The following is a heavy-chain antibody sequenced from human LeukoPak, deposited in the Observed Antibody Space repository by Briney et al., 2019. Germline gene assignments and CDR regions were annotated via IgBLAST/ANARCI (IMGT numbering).Heavy chain of an antibody. CDR2: ISHTGSA. V-gene: IGHV4-38-2*01. CDR1: GYSISSGYY. J-gene: IGHJ4*02. Sequence: SETLSLTCAVSGYSISSGYYWGWIRQPPGKGLEWIGSISHTGSASSNPSLKSRVTISLDTSKNQFSLKLTSVTAADTAVYYCARLEGYYYDSSGLDYWGQGTLVTVSS. D-gene: IGHD3-22*01. CDR3: ARLEGYYYDSSGLDY.